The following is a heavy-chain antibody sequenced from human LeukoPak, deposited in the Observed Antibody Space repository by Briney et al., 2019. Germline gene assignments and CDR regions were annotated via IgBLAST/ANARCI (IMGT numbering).Heavy chain of an antibody. D-gene: IGHD3-3*02. CDR1: GGTFSSYA. J-gene: IGHJ5*02. CDR3: ARDDETFSRGNWFDP. V-gene: IGHV1-69*04. CDR2: IIPILGIA. Sequence: SVKVSCKASGGTFSSYAISWVRQAPGQGLEWMGRIIPILGIANYAQKFQGRVTITADESTSTAYMELSSLRSEDTAVYYCARDDETFSRGNWFDPWGQGTLVTVSS.